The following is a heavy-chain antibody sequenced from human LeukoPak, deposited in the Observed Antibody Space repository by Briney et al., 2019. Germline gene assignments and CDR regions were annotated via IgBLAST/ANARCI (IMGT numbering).Heavy chain of an antibody. V-gene: IGHV3-74*01. CDR1: GFTFSTYA. CDR2: MNSDGTTT. D-gene: IGHD3-10*01. J-gene: IGHJ5*02. CDR3: ARGRGPYGWFDP. Sequence: GGSLRLSCAASGFTFSTYAMHWVRHAPGKGLVWVSRMNSDGTTTNYADSVKGRFTISRDNAKNTLYLQMNSLRAEDTAVYYCARGRGPYGWFDPWGQGTLVTVSS.